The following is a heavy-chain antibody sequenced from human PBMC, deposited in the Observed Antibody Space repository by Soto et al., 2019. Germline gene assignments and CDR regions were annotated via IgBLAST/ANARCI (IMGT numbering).Heavy chain of an antibody. Sequence: PGGSLRLSCAASRFSFSFYAMSWVRQAPGKGLEWVSVISGSGDSTYYADSVKGRFTISRDNSKNTLYLQMNSLRVEDTAVYFCAKAYRPYSVYCTTINCLIDYWGQGALVTVPS. J-gene: IGHJ4*02. CDR3: AKAYRPYSVYCTTINCLIDY. D-gene: IGHD2-8*01. CDR1: RFSFSFYA. CDR2: ISGSGDST. V-gene: IGHV3-23*01.